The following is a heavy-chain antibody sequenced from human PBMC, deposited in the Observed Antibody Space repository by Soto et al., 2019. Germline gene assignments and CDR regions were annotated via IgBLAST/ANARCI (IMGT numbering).Heavy chain of an antibody. CDR2: INPYRGAT. D-gene: IGHD1-1*01. CDR1: GYGFTDYY. CDR3: AREHVRPRTGAMDV. Sequence: GASVKVSCKASGYGFTDYYMHWVRQAPGQGLEWMGWINPYRGATNYAQKFQGRVTMTRDTSISTAYMELSRLRSDDTAVYWCAREHVRPRTGAMDVWGQGTTVTVSS. V-gene: IGHV1-2*02. J-gene: IGHJ6*02.